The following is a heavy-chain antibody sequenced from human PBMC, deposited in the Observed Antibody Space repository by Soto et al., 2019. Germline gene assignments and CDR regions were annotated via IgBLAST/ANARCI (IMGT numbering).Heavy chain of an antibody. D-gene: IGHD6-19*01. J-gene: IGHJ6*02. Sequence: QSGGSLRLSCAASGFTFSSYCIHWVRQAPCKGLEWVAVISYDGRNKYYADAVKGRFTISRDNSKNTLYLQMSSLRAEDTAVYYCVKDGSSGWPYFYDMDVWGQGTTVTVCS. CDR1: GFTFSSYC. V-gene: IGHV3-30*18. CDR2: ISYDGRNK. CDR3: VKDGSSGWPYFYDMDV.